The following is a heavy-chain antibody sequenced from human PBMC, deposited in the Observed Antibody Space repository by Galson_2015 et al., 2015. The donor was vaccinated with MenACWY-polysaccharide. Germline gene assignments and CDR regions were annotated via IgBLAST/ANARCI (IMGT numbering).Heavy chain of an antibody. J-gene: IGHJ4*02. CDR2: IYRDDDK. V-gene: IGHV2-5*02. CDR3: AHRRGDSSTWYITSFDY. Sequence: PALVKPTQTLTLTCTFSGFSLSTSGVGVGWMRQPPGKALEWLALIYRDDDKRYSPSLKSRLTITKDTSKNQVVLTMTSMDPVDTATYYCAHRRGDSSTWYITSFDYWGQGTLVTVSS. CDR1: GFSLSTSGVG. D-gene: IGHD6-13*01.